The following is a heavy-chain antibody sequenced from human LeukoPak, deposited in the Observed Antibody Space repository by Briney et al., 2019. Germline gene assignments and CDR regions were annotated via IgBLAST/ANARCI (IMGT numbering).Heavy chain of an antibody. CDR3: AREMYYDILTGYYRIPFDY. CDR2: INTNTGNP. Sequence: ASVKVSCKASGYTFTSYAMNWVRQAPGQGLEWMGWINTNTGNPTYAQGFTGRFVFSLDTSVSTAYLQISSLKAEDTAVYYCAREMYYDILTGYYRIPFDYWGQGTLVTVSS. D-gene: IGHD3-9*01. CDR1: GYTFTSYA. J-gene: IGHJ4*02. V-gene: IGHV7-4-1*02.